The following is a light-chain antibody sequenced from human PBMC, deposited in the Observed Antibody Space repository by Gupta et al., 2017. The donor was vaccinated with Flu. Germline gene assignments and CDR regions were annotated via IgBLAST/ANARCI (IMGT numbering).Light chain of an antibody. CDR3: RQGQHCPWA. CDR2: KDS. V-gene: IGKV2-30*01. CDR1: HGRGDRDGSTK. Sequence: VTLGKPASIYCSTSHGRGDRDGSTKLNWFQQRPGQSPRRLIYKDSSRDSGVPDSFSGSGSGTDFTLKISSVEAEDVGVYCCRQGQHCPWAFGQGTKVEIK. J-gene: IGKJ1*01.